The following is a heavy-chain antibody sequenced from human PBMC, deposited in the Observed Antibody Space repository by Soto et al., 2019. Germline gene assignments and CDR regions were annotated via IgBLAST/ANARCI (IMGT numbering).Heavy chain of an antibody. CDR2: IYYSGST. CDR1: GGYVISGSYY. V-gene: IGHV4-61*01. CDR3: AREYYYDSSGYYHEGPGMDV. D-gene: IGHD3-22*01. J-gene: IGHJ6*02. Sequence: SETLSLTCTVSGGYVISGSYYWSWIRQPPGKGLEWIGYIYYSGSTNYNPSLKSRVTISVDTSKNQFSLKLSSVTAADTAVYYCAREYYYDSSGYYHEGPGMDVWGQGTTVTVSS.